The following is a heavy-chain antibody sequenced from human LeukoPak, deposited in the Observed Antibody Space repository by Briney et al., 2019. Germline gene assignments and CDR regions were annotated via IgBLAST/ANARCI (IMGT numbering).Heavy chain of an antibody. V-gene: IGHV4-39*01. D-gene: IGHD3-3*01. J-gene: IGHJ4*02. CDR3: ARARGITIFGVVRYYFDY. Sequence: PSETLSLTCTVSGGSISSSSYYWGWIRQPPGKGLEWIGSIYYSGSTYYNPSLKSRVTISVDTSKNQFSLKLSSVTAADTAVYYCARARGITIFGVVRYYFDYWGQGTLVTVSS. CDR1: GGSISSSSYY. CDR2: IYYSGST.